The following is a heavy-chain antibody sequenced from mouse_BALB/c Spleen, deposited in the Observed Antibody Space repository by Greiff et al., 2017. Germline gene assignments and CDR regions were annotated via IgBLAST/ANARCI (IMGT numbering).Heavy chain of an antibody. CDR1: GFAFSSYD. J-gene: IGHJ2*01. CDR2: ISSGGGST. Sequence: EVHLVESGGGLVKPGGSLKLSCAASGFAFSSYDMSWVRQTPEKRLEWVAYISSGGGSTYYPDTVKGRFTISRDNAKNTLYLQMSSLKSEDTAMYYCARLGRRYFDYWGQGTTLTVSS. CDR3: ARLGRRYFDY. V-gene: IGHV5-12-1*01. D-gene: IGHD4-1*01.